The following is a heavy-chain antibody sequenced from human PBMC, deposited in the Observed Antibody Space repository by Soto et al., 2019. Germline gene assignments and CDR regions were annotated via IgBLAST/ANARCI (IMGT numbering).Heavy chain of an antibody. J-gene: IGHJ3*02. Sequence: QVTLKESGPVLVKPTETLTLTCTVSGFSLSNARMGVSWIRQPPGKALEWLAHVFSNDEKSYSTSLKSRLTISKDTSKSQVVLTMTNMDPVDTATYYCARIASMIVVADDAFDIWGQGTMVTVSS. D-gene: IGHD3-22*01. CDR2: VFSNDEK. V-gene: IGHV2-26*01. CDR3: ARIASMIVVADDAFDI. CDR1: GFSLSNARMG.